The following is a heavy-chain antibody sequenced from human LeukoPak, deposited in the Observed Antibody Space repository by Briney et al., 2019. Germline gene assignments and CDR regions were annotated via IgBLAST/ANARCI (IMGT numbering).Heavy chain of an antibody. V-gene: IGHV3-23*01. J-gene: IGHJ3*02. CDR1: GFAFPTYA. CDR3: AKEPRWEQLHSFDI. D-gene: IGHD1/OR15-1a*01. CDR2: IRVSDGAR. Sequence: GGTLRLSCVASGFAFPTYAMMWVRQVPGKGLEWVSSIRVSDGARFYADSVKGRFTMSRDNPKNTLFLQMNSLRPEDTAVYYCAKEPRWEQLHSFDIWGQGTTVTVSS.